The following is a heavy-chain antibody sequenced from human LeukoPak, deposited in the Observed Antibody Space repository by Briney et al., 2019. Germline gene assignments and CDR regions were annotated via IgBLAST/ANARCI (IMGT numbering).Heavy chain of an antibody. CDR2: ISNTGSVI. CDR3: ARNGGNTPRDY. J-gene: IGHJ4*02. D-gene: IGHD4-23*01. V-gene: IGHV3-48*04. Sequence: PGGSLRLSCAASGSTFSSHTMNWVRQAPGKGLEWISYISNTGSVIYYADSVKGRFTISRDNAKNSLYLQMNSLRAEDTAVYYCARNGGNTPRDYWGQGTLVTVSS. CDR1: GSTFSSHT.